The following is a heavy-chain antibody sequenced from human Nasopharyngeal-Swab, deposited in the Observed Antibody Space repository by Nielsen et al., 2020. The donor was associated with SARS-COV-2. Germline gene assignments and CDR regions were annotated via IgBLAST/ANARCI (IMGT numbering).Heavy chain of an antibody. J-gene: IGHJ6*02. V-gene: IGHV3-15*01. CDR2: IKSKTDGGTT. D-gene: IGHD1-14*01. Sequence: GESLKISCAASGFTFSNAWMSWVRQAPGKGPEWVGRIKSKTDGGTTDYAAPVKGRFTISRDDSKNTLYLQMNSLKTEDTAVYYCTTETEGSYYYGMDVWGQGTTVTVSS. CDR1: GFTFSNAW. CDR3: TTETEGSYYYGMDV.